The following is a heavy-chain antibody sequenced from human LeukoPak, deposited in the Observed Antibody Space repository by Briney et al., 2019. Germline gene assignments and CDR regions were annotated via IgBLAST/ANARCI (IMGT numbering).Heavy chain of an antibody. CDR2: MHPSEST. Sequence: KTSETLSLTCTLSGGSINRSSYYWAWIRQPPGKGMEWIGSMHPSESTYYNPSLRSRVTISVDTSKNQFSLSLTSVTAADRAVYYCERQPPYSSTFDVWGQGTMVSVSS. CDR3: ERQPPYSSTFDV. J-gene: IGHJ3*01. CDR1: GGSINRSSYY. V-gene: IGHV4-39*01. D-gene: IGHD2-21*01.